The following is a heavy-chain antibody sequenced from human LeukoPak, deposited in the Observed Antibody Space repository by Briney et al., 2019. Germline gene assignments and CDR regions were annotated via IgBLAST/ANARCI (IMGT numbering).Heavy chain of an antibody. D-gene: IGHD6-19*01. CDR1: GFTFDDYA. Sequence: QTGGSLRLSCAASGFTFDDYAMHWVRQAPGKGLEWVSSISWSSGSIGYADSVKGRFTISRDNAENSLYLQMNSLRAEDTAVYYCARVMLFGVAVAGTDNFDYWGQGTLVTVSS. J-gene: IGHJ4*02. V-gene: IGHV3-9*01. CDR3: ARVMLFGVAVAGTDNFDY. CDR2: ISWSSGSI.